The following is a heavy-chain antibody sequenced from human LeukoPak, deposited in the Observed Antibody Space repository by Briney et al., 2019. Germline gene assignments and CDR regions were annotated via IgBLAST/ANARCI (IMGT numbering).Heavy chain of an antibody. V-gene: IGHV1-8*01. J-gene: IGHJ6*03. D-gene: IGHD6-19*01. Sequence: ASVKVSCKASGYTFTSYDINWVRQATGQGLEWMGWMNPSSGNTGYAQKFQGRVTMTRNTSISTAYMELSSLGSEDTAVYYCARQGAPGYSSGWFLRSYYYYYYYMDVWGKGTTVTVSS. CDR2: MNPSSGNT. CDR3: ARQGAPGYSSGWFLRSYYYYYYYMDV. CDR1: GYTFTSYD.